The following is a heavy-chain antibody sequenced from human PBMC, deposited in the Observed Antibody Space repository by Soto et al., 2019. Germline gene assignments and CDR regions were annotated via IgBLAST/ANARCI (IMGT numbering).Heavy chain of an antibody. CDR3: TTSNLGVDF. Sequence: TGGSLRLSCAASGLIFSDVWMTWVRQAPGKGLEWVGRIKTKPDDGTIDYAAPVRGRFTTSRDDSKNTLYLQMTSITPDDTGVYYCTTSNLGVDFWGPGTLVTVSS. CDR1: GLIFSDVW. CDR2: IKTKPDDGTI. J-gene: IGHJ4*02. V-gene: IGHV3-15*01. D-gene: IGHD1-1*01.